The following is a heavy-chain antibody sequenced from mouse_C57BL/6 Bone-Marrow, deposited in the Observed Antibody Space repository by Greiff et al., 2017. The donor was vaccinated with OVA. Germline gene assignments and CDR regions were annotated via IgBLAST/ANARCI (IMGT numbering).Heavy chain of an antibody. D-gene: IGHD2-4*01. CDR1: GYAFSSSW. CDR3: ARSGRLPHFDY. J-gene: IGHJ2*01. Sequence: QVQLQQSGPELVKPGASVKISCKASGYAFSSSWMNWVKQRPGKGLEWIGRIYPGDGDTNYNGKFKGKATLTADKSSSTAYMQLSSLTSEDSAVYFCARSGRLPHFDYWGQGTTLTVSS. V-gene: IGHV1-82*01. CDR2: IYPGDGDT.